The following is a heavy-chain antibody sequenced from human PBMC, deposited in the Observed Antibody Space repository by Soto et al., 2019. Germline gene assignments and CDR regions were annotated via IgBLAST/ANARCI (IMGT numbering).Heavy chain of an antibody. CDR2: IYPGDSDT. Sequence: GESLKISCKGSGYSFTSYWIGWVRQMPGKGLEWMGIIYPGDSDTRYSPSFQGQVTISADKSISTAYLQWSSLKASDTAMYYCARRLIRGAIGSSWYLDAFDIWGQGTMVTVSS. J-gene: IGHJ3*02. CDR1: GYSFTSYW. D-gene: IGHD6-13*01. V-gene: IGHV5-51*01. CDR3: ARRLIRGAIGSSWYLDAFDI.